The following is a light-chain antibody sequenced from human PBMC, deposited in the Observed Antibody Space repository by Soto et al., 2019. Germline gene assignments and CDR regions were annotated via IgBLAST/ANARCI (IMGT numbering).Light chain of an antibody. CDR3: QQYGDDPT. Sequence: DIQMTQSPSTLSASVGDRVTLTCRASQSVTNFLAWYQQKPGKAPNLLIYRASRLESGVPSRLSGSGSETEFTLTISSLQPDDFATYYCQQYGDDPTFGQGTKVEI. CDR1: QSVTNF. J-gene: IGKJ2*01. V-gene: IGKV1-5*03. CDR2: RAS.